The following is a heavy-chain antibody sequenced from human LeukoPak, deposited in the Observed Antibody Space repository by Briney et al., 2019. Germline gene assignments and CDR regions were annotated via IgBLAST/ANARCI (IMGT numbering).Heavy chain of an antibody. CDR2: INSDGSST. V-gene: IGHV3-74*01. J-gene: IGHJ4*02. D-gene: IGHD3-10*01. CDR1: GFTFSGYW. Sequence: GGSLRLSCAASGFTFSGYWMHWVRQAPGKGLVWVSRINSDGSSTSYADSVKGRFTISRDNAKNTLYLQMNSLRAEDTAVYYCARGGPGSPSDYWGQGTLVTVSS. CDR3: ARGGPGSPSDY.